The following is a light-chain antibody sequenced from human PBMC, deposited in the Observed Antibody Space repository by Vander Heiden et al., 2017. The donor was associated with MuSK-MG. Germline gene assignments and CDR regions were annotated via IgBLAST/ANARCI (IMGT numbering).Light chain of an antibody. Sequence: QSALTQPRSVSGSPGQSVSISCTGSSSDIGAYNFVTWFQQHPGKVPKLLIYDVTKRPSGVPDRFSGSKSGNTASLTISGLQSDDEATYYCCSYAGVYNIAIFGGGTKLTVL. V-gene: IGLV2-11*01. CDR1: SSDIGAYNF. J-gene: IGLJ2*01. CDR3: CSYAGVYNIAI. CDR2: DVT.